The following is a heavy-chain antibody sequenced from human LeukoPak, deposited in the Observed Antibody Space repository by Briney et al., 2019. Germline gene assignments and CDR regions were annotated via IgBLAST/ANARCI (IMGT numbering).Heavy chain of an antibody. CDR1: GGSISSSGAY. V-gene: IGHV4-39*01. CDR2: IYYSNNT. D-gene: IGHD5-18*01. J-gene: IGHJ4*02. Sequence: SETLSLTCTVSGGSISSSGAYWGWIPQPPGKGLEWIGSIYYSNNTYYNPSLKSRVTISADTSKNQFSLTLGSVTATDTAVYYCVSPRGFSYGYFDYWGQGTLVTVSS. CDR3: VSPRGFSYGYFDY.